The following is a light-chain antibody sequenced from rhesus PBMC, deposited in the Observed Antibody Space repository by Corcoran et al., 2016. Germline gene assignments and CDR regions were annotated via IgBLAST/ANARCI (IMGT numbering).Light chain of an antibody. J-gene: IGLJ1*01. CDR2: EVS. CDR1: TSDIGGYNF. Sequence: QAALTQPRSVSGSPGQSVTISCTGSTSDIGGYNFVSWHRQHPGTAPKLMIHEVSKRPSGVSDRFSGSKSGNTASLTISGIQAEGGAGYYRGSFVATNTFLVGTGTRLTV. CDR3: GSFVATNTFL. V-gene: IGLV2-32*02.